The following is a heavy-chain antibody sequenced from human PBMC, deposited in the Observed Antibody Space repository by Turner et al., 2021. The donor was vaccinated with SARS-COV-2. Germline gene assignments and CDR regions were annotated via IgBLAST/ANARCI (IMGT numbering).Heavy chain of an antibody. V-gene: IGHV4-39*01. CDR1: GSSISTSYYY. D-gene: IGHD3-10*01. CDR2: IYYSGST. J-gene: IGHJ6*02. CDR3: ARLLNPGSYYYYYYGMNV. Sequence: LSLPHSRPPLANPSSTLSPACPVSGSSISTSYYYWGWIRQPPGKGLEWIGSIYYSGSTYYNPSIKSRVTISVDTSKNQFSLKLSSVTAADTTVYYCARLLNPGSYYYYYYGMNVWGQGTTVTVSS.